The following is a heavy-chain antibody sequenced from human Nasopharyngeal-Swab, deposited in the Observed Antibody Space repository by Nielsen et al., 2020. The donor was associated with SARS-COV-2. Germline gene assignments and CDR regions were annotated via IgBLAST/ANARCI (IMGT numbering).Heavy chain of an antibody. J-gene: IGHJ4*02. CDR2: ISSSSSYI. CDR3: ARDGDYSGWELTDY. D-gene: IGHD1-26*01. V-gene: IGHV3-21*01. CDR1: GFTFSSYS. Sequence: GESLKISCAASGFTFSSYSMNWVRQAPGTGLEWVSSISSSSSYIYYADSVKGRFTISRDNAKNSLYLQMNSLRAEDTAVYYCARDGDYSGWELTDYWGQGTLVTVSS.